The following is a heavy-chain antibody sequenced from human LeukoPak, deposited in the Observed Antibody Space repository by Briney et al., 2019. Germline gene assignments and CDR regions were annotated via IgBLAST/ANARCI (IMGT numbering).Heavy chain of an antibody. J-gene: IGHJ4*02. CDR2: MNPNSGNT. V-gene: IGHV1-8*03. D-gene: IGHD6-19*01. Sequence: ASVKVSCKASGYTFTSYDINWVRQATGQGLEWMGWMNPNSGNTGYAQKFQGRVTITRNTSISTAYMELSSLRSEDTAVYYCARVSYSSGWYLIGYWGQGTLVTVSS. CDR1: GYTFTSYD. CDR3: ARVSYSSGWYLIGY.